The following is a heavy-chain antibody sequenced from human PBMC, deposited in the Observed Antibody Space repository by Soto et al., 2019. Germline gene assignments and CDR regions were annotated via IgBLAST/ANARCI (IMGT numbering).Heavy chain of an antibody. J-gene: IGHJ1*01. CDR2: ISAYSGKT. Sequence: QVQLVQSGGEVKKPGASVKVSCKTSGYTFTTYGIRWVRQAPGQGLEWVGWISAYSGKTLYAQKSQGKVTMTTDTSTNTAYLELRSPRGRDTAVYYCARDPYLGDHQYWGQCSLFTVSS. D-gene: IGHD3-16*01. V-gene: IGHV1-18*01. CDR1: GYTFTTYG. CDR3: ARDPYLGDHQY.